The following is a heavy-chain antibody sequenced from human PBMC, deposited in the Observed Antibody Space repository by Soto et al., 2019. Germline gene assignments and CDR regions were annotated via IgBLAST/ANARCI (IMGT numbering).Heavy chain of an antibody. D-gene: IGHD4-17*01. J-gene: IGHJ2*01. CDR3: PPPDFGDYWYFEL. Sequence: QDQLVQSGAEVKKPGSSVKVSCKAFGGPFSSHTFSWVRQAPGQGLEWMGRIIPALGTTTYAQKFQGRVTITADESVTTVYMELNSLRTETTAVYYCPPPDFGDYWYFELWGRGTLVTVSS. CDR2: IIPALGTT. V-gene: IGHV1-69*08. CDR1: GGPFSSHT.